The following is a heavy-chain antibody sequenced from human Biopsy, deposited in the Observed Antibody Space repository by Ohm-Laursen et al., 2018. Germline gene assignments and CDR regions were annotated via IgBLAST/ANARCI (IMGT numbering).Heavy chain of an antibody. V-gene: IGHV4-59*01. Sequence: SETLSLTCDVSGDSISIYYWSWIRQPPGKGLEWIGNFYHSGSTNYNPSLKSRITMSLDRSKSQVSLRMNSVTAADTAVYYCARARIKTSGVLIPETYYFDSWGQGTLVTVSS. D-gene: IGHD3-3*01. J-gene: IGHJ4*02. CDR2: FYHSGST. CDR1: GDSISIYY. CDR3: ARARIKTSGVLIPETYYFDS.